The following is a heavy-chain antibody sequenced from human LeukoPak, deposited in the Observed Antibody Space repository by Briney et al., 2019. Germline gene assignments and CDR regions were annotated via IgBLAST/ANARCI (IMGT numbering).Heavy chain of an antibody. CDR2: ISGSGGST. Sequence: GGSLRLSCAASGFTFSSYAMSWVRQAPGKGLEWVSAISGSGGSTYYADSVKGRFTISRDNAKNSLYLQMNSLRVEDTAVYYCARAGDSGSYSAYWGQGTLVTVSS. V-gene: IGHV3-23*01. CDR3: ARAGDSGSYSAY. CDR1: GFTFSSYA. D-gene: IGHD3-10*01. J-gene: IGHJ4*02.